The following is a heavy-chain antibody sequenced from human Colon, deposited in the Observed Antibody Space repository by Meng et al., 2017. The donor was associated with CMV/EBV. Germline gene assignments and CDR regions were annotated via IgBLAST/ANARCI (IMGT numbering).Heavy chain of an antibody. CDR3: ARGGITVTHIDY. Sequence: SETLSLTCTVSGGSINRDSYFWAWIRQPPGKGLEWIGSFYYGGSSYYNPSLKSRVTISADKSKNQLSLKMRSVTAADTAVYYCARGGITVTHIDYWGQGTLVTVSS. CDR1: GGSINRDSYF. CDR2: FYYGGSS. D-gene: IGHD4-11*01. J-gene: IGHJ4*02. V-gene: IGHV4-39*07.